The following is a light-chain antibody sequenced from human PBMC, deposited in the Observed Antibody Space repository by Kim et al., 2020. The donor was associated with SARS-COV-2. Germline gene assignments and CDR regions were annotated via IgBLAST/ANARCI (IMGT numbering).Light chain of an antibody. CDR3: QQYRSAPRT. V-gene: IGKV1-27*01. Sequence: SASQGDRVTITCRASQDVSTDLAWYQQKPGNVPDLLIFDASALQGGVPSRFRGSGSGTDFSLTITNMQPEDGATYYCQQYRSAPRTFGGGTKLEI. CDR1: QDVSTD. J-gene: IGKJ4*01. CDR2: DAS.